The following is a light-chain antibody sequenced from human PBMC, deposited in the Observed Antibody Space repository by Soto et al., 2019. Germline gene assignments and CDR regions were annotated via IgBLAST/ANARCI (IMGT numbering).Light chain of an antibody. J-gene: IGLJ1*01. CDR3: SSYTSSSTLA. Sequence: QSALTQPASVSGSPGQSITISCTGTSSDVGGYKFVSWYQQHPGKAPKLMIYEVSYRPSGVSNRFSGSKSGNTASLTISGLQADDEADYYCSSYTSSSTLAFGTGTKLTVL. CDR2: EVS. CDR1: SSDVGGYKF. V-gene: IGLV2-14*01.